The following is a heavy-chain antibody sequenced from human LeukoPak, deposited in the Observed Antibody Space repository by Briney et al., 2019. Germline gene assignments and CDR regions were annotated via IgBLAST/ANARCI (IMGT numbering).Heavy chain of an antibody. CDR1: GFTFSSYT. V-gene: IGHV3-21*01. CDR2: IRSSGSYI. D-gene: IGHD1-1*01. CDR3: ARDVQIDY. Sequence: GGSLRLSCAASGFTFSSYTMNWVRQAPGKGLEWVSSIRSSGSYIYYADSVKGRFTISRDNAENSLYLQMNSLRAEDMAVYYCARDVQIDYWGQGTLVTVSS. J-gene: IGHJ4*02.